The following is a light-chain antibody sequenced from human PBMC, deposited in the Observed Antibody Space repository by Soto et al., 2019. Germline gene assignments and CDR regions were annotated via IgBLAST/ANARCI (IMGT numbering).Light chain of an antibody. Sequence: QSVLTQPASVSGSPGQSITISCTGTSNDVGIYNYVSWYQQHPGKAPKLMIYEVTNRPSGVSDRFSGSKSDNTASLTISGLQAEDEADYYCCSLTTSHTYVFGSGTKLTVL. V-gene: IGLV2-14*01. J-gene: IGLJ1*01. CDR2: EVT. CDR3: CSLTTSHTYV. CDR1: SNDVGIYNY.